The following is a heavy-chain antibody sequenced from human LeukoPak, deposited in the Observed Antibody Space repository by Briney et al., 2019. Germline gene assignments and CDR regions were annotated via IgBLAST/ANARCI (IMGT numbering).Heavy chain of an antibody. CDR3: GRGFTSGWCPYFGY. CDR2: ISGNNGDT. CDR1: GYTFTSYG. Sequence: ASVKVSCKASGYTFTSYGFSWVRQAPGQGLEWMGWISGNNGDTNYAQNLQGRVTMTTDTSTTTTYMELRSLTSDDTAVYYCGRGFTSGWCPYFGYWGQGTLVTVSS. V-gene: IGHV1-18*01. D-gene: IGHD6-19*01. J-gene: IGHJ4*02.